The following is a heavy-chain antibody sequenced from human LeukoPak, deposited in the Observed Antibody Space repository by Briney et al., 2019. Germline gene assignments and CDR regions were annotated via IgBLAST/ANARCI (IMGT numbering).Heavy chain of an antibody. CDR2: ISNTGVNT. CDR1: GFIFRNYG. Sequence: GSLRLSCVASGFIFRNYGMGWVRQAPGKGLEWVPTISNTGVNTHYADSVKGRFTISRDNSRNTLYLQLNSLRADDTAIYYCAKDCCDYSPLDHWGQGTQVTVSS. V-gene: IGHV3-23*01. CDR3: AKDCCDYSPLDH. D-gene: IGHD2-21*01. J-gene: IGHJ4*02.